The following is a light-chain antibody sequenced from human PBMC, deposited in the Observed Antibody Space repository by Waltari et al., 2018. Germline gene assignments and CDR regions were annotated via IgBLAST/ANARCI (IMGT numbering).Light chain of an antibody. CDR3: QQSYSTPPWT. CDR2: AAS. V-gene: IGKV1-39*01. Sequence: DIQMTQSPSSLSASVGDRVTITCRARQSISTYLHWYQQKPGKAPKLLIYAASRLQSGVPSRFSGSGSGTDFTLTIISLQPEDFATYDCQQSYSTPPWTFGQGTKVEIK. CDR1: QSISTY. J-gene: IGKJ1*01.